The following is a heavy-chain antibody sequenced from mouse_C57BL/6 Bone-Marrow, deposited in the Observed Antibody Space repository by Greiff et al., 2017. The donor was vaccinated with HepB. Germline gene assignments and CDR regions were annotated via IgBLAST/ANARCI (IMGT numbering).Heavy chain of an antibody. CDR3: ARSSPNWDYFDY. D-gene: IGHD4-1*02. J-gene: IGHJ2*01. CDR2: IDPNSGGT. Sequence: VKLMESGAELVKPGASVKLSCKASGYTFTSYWMHWVKQRPGRGLEWIGRIDPNSGGTKYNEKFKSKATLTVDKPSSTAYMQLSSLTSEDSAVYYCARSSPNWDYFDYWGQGTTLTVSS. CDR1: GYTFTSYW. V-gene: IGHV1-72*01.